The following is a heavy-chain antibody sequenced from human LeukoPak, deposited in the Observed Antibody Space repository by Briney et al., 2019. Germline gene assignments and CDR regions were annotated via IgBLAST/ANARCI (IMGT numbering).Heavy chain of an antibody. J-gene: IGHJ4*02. CDR3: AKNTMTPYFDY. V-gene: IGHV3-23*01. CDR2: ISPSANGI. D-gene: IGHD3-3*01. Sequence: GGSLRLSCAASGFTFSIHWMSWVRQAPGQGLEWVSAISPSANGIYYVDSFKGRFTISRDTSMNTLYLQMNSLRSDDTAVYYCAKNTMTPYFDYWGQGTLVTVSS. CDR1: GFTFSIHW.